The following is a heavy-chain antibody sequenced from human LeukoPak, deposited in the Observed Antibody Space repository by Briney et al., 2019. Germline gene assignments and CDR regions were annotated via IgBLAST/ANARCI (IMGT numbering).Heavy chain of an antibody. CDR1: GGSFSAYY. CDR2: INHSGGT. D-gene: IGHD2/OR15-2a*01. V-gene: IGHV4-34*01. Sequence: SETLSLTCAVYGGSFSAYYWSWIRQPPGKGLEWIGEINHSGGTNYNPSLKSRVSMSVDTSRNQFSLKLTSVTAAGTAIYYCARVDKNGGTTFNYWGQGTLVTVSS. J-gene: IGHJ4*02. CDR3: ARVDKNGGTTFNY.